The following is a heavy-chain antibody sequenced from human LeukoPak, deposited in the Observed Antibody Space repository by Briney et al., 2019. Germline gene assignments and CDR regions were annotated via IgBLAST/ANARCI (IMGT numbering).Heavy chain of an antibody. V-gene: IGHV4-59*01. D-gene: IGHD3-10*02. CDR2: IYYSGST. J-gene: IGHJ1*01. Sequence: SETLSLTCTVSGGSISSYYWSWIRQPPGKGLEWIGYIYYSGSTNYNPSLKSRVTISVDTSKNQFSLKLSSVTAADTAVYYCARTARGCSRCSGDFQHWGQGTLVTVSS. CDR3: ARTARGCSRCSGDFQH. CDR1: GGSISSYY.